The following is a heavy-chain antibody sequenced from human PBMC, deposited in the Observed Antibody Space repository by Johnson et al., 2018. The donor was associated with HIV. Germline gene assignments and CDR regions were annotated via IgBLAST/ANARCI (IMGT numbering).Heavy chain of an antibody. CDR2: IYSGGDT. Sequence: EVQLVESGGGLVQTGRSLRLSCIGFGFTFSDYYMSWIRQAQGKGLEWVSVIYSGGDTYYAESVKGRFTISRDNFKNTLYLQMNSLKVEDTAVYYCARGAAFDIWGQGTMVTVSS. J-gene: IGHJ3*02. CDR1: GFTFSDYY. CDR3: ARGAAFDI. V-gene: IGHV3-66*01.